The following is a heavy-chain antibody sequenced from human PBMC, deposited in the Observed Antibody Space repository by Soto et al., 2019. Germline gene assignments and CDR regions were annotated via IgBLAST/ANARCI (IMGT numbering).Heavy chain of an antibody. D-gene: IGHD3-3*01. CDR1: GYTFTSYD. CDR2: MNPNSGNT. V-gene: IGHV1-8*01. J-gene: IGHJ6*02. CDR3: ARGTTYYDFWSGYSYYYYYYGMDV. Sequence: QVQLVQSGAEVKKPGASVKVSCKASGYTFTSYDINWVRQATGQGLEWMGWMNPNSGNTGYAQKFQGRVTKTRNTSISTAYMELSSLRSEDTAVYYCARGTTYYDFWSGYSYYYYYYGMDVWGQGTTVTVSS.